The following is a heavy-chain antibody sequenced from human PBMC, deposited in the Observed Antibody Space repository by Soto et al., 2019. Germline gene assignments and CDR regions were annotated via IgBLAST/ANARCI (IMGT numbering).Heavy chain of an antibody. CDR3: ARLENVPDYGDYGGVFY. D-gene: IGHD4-17*01. V-gene: IGHV5-51*01. J-gene: IGHJ4*02. CDR2: IYPRDSDT. CDR1: EYNFTTYW. Sequence: PVQSLKISCDGSEYNFTTYWIGWVLHMTGKGLEWMGIIYPRDSDTRYSPSFQGQVTISVDTSIITAYLQCSSLKASDTDTYYCARLENVPDYGDYGGVFYWGEGSLVTVYS.